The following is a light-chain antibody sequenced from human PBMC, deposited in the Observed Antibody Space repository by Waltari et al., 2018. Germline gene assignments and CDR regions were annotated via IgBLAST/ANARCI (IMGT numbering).Light chain of an antibody. J-gene: IGLJ1*01. CDR2: DVN. CDR1: SSDVGGYNY. Sequence: QSALTQPPSASGSPGQSVTISCTGTSSDVGGYNYVSWYQQHPGKVPKLIITDVNKRPSGVPDRFSGSKSGNTASLTVSGLQAEDEADYYCLSYADNSGYLFGTGTRVTVL. CDR3: LSYADNSGYL. V-gene: IGLV2-8*01.